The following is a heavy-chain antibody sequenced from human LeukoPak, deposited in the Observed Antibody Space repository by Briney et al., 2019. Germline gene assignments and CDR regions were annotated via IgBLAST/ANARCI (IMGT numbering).Heavy chain of an antibody. CDR3: AKNPHIVLMVYAKEVWFDP. CDR2: ISGGGGRT. CDR1: GFTFNSHA. D-gene: IGHD2-8*01. Sequence: GGSLRLSCAASGFTFNSHAMSWARQPPGSGLEWVSAISGGGGRTSHAHSVKGRCTISRDNSKNTLYLQMNSLRAEDTAVYYCAKNPHIVLMVYAKEVWFDPWGQGTLVTVSS. V-gene: IGHV3-23*01. J-gene: IGHJ5*02.